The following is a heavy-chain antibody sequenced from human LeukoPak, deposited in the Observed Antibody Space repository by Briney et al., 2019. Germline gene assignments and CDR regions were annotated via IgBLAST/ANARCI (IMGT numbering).Heavy chain of an antibody. CDR1: GFAFRGYT. V-gene: IGHV3-23*01. CDR3: AKIQGYFDY. CDR2: ISGSGDRT. J-gene: IGHJ4*02. Sequence: GGSLRLSCAASGFAFRGYTTTWVRQAPGKGLVWVSAISGSGDRTYYADSVKGRFTISRDNPRNTLYLQLNSLRAEDTAVYYCAKIQGYFDYWGQGALVTVSS.